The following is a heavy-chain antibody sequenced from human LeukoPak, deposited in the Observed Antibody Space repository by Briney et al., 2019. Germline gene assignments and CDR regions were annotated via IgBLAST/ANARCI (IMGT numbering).Heavy chain of an antibody. Sequence: PSQTLSLTCTVSGGSISSGDYYWSWIRQPPGKGLEWIGYIYHSGSTYYNPSLKSRVTISVDTSKNQFSLKLSSVTAADTAVYYCARVKGPSIVGATTYYYYYGMDVWGQGTTVTVSS. D-gene: IGHD1-26*01. CDR3: ARVKGPSIVGATTYYYYYGMDV. CDR2: IYHSGST. V-gene: IGHV4-30-4*01. J-gene: IGHJ6*02. CDR1: GGSISSGDYY.